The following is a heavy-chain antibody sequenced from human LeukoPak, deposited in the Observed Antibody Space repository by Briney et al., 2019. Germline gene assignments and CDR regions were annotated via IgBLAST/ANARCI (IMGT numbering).Heavy chain of an antibody. CDR2: INHSGST. CDR1: GGSFSGYY. J-gene: IGHJ3*02. V-gene: IGHV4-34*01. CDR3: ARVAVVNDAFDI. Sequence: PSETLSLTCAVYGGSFSGYYWSWIRQPPGKGLEWIGEINHSGSTNCNSSLKSRVTISVDTSKNQFSLKLSSVTAADTAVYYCARVAVVNDAFDIWGQGTMVTVSS.